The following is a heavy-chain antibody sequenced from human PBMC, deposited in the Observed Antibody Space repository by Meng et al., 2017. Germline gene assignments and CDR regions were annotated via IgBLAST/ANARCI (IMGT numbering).Heavy chain of an antibody. V-gene: IGHV4-61*02. D-gene: IGHD2-2*01. Sequence: SETLSLTCTVSGVSVSSRSYYWSWIRQPAGKGLEWIGRIYTSGSTNYNPSLKSRVAISVDTSKNQFSLKLSSVTAADTAVYYCARGVVAAAIWGQGTLVTVSS. CDR3: ARGVVAAAI. CDR2: IYTSGST. CDR1: GVSVSSRSYY. J-gene: IGHJ4*02.